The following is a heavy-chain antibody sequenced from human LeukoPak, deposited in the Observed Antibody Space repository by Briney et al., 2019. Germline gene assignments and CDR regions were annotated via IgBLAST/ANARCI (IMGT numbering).Heavy chain of an antibody. D-gene: IGHD2-2*02. CDR1: GGSISSYY. Sequence: SETLTLTCTVSGGSISSYYWSWIRQPAGKGLEWIGRIYTSGSTNYNPSLKSRVTMSVDTSKKQFSLKLSSVTAADTAVYYCAREGCSSTSCYTLAFDYWGQGTLVTVSS. CDR2: IYTSGST. CDR3: AREGCSSTSCYTLAFDY. V-gene: IGHV4-4*07. J-gene: IGHJ4*02.